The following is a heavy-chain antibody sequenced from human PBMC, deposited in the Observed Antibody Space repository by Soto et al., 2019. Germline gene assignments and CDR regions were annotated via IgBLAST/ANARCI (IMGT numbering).Heavy chain of an antibody. CDR2: IYYTEST. Sequence: QVQLQESGPGLVRPSQTLSLTCIVSGDSITSAGSYWSWIRQLPGKGLEYIGYIYYTESTYYNPSLRSRVSMSVDTSRTRFYLKLNSVTAADTALYYCARVRAAAGPFDSWGQGTLVTVSS. CDR3: ARVRAAAGPFDS. V-gene: IGHV4-31*03. CDR1: GDSITSAGSY. J-gene: IGHJ4*02. D-gene: IGHD6-13*01.